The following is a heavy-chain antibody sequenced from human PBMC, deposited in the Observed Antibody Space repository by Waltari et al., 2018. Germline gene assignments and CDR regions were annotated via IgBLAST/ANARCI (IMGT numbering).Heavy chain of an antibody. J-gene: IGHJ4*02. CDR2: ISSSGSTI. Sequence: VQLVESGGGLVKPGGSLRLSCAASGFPFRYYYISWIRQAPGKGLEWVSYISSSGSTIYYADSVKGRFTISRDNAKNSLYLQMNSLRAEDTAVYYCASGHLGELSLAHWGQGTLVTVSS. D-gene: IGHD3-16*02. CDR1: GFPFRYYY. CDR3: ASGHLGELSLAH. V-gene: IGHV3-11*04.